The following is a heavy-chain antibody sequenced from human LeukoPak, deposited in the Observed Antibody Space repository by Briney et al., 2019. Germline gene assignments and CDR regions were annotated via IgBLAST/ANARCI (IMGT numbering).Heavy chain of an antibody. Sequence: SETLSLTCSVSGASISSTRYYWGWIRQPPGKGLEWIGTIFYSETTYYNPSLKSRVTISVDTSKNQFSLKLSSVTAADTAVYYCARGPYYYDSSGYYFDLWGRGTLVTVSS. CDR2: IFYSETT. V-gene: IGHV4-39*07. CDR1: GASISSTRYY. D-gene: IGHD3-22*01. J-gene: IGHJ2*01. CDR3: ARGPYYYDSSGYYFDL.